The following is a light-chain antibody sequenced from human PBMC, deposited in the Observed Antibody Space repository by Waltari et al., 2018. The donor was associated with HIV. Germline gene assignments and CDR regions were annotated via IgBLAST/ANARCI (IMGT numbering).Light chain of an antibody. CDR1: QSLLDSPNNKNF. J-gene: IGKJ1*01. Sequence: DIMTPQSPDSLPVSLGERAPITCMSHQSLLDSPNNKNFLVWYQKKPGQPPPLLIYWASSRESGGPARFSGSGSGTNFTLTISSLQPEDVATYFCQQYFTTPWTFGQGTKVE. CDR3: QQYFTTPWT. V-gene: IGKV4-1*01. CDR2: WAS.